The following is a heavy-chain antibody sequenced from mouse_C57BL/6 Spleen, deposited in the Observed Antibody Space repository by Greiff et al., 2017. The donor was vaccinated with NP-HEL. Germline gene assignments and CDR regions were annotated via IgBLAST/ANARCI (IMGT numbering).Heavy chain of an antibody. CDR1: GYTFTEYT. D-gene: IGHD2-2*01. Sequence: QVQLQQSGAELVKPGASVKLSCKASGYTFTEYTIHWVKQRSGQGLEWIGWFYPGSGSIKYNENFKDKATLTADKSSSTVYMELSRLTSEYSAVSCCARHEGGNGYGDYAMDYWGQGTSVTVSS. J-gene: IGHJ4*01. CDR3: ARHEGGNGYGDYAMDY. V-gene: IGHV1-62-2*01. CDR2: FYPGSGSI.